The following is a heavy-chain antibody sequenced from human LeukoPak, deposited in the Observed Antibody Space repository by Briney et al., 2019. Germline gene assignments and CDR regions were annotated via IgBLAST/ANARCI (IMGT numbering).Heavy chain of an antibody. CDR2: IYYSGST. CDR1: GGSISSYY. V-gene: IGHV4-59*01. CDR3: ARHYSYGYIDY. Sequence: SETLSLTCTVSGGSISSYYWSWIRQPPGKGLEWIGYIYYSGSTNYNPSLKSRVTISVDASKNQFSLKLSSVTAADTAVYYCARHYSYGYIDYWGQGTLVTVSS. D-gene: IGHD5-18*01. J-gene: IGHJ4*02.